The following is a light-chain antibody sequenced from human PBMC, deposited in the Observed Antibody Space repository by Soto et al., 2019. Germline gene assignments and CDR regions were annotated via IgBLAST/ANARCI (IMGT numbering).Light chain of an antibody. CDR2: NNN. Sequence: QSVLTQPPSASGTPGQRVTISCSGSSSNIGSHTVDWYQQLPGTAPKLLIYNNNQRPSGVPDRFSGSKSGTSASLAISGLQSEDEADYYCAAWDDSLSGPVFGGGTKLTVL. CDR3: AAWDDSLSGPV. J-gene: IGLJ3*02. CDR1: SSNIGSHT. V-gene: IGLV1-44*01.